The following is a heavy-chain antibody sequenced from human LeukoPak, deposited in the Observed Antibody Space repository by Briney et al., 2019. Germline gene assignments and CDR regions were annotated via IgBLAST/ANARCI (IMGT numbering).Heavy chain of an antibody. CDR2: IYYSGST. CDR3: AREFSGQDCSGGSCQDY. D-gene: IGHD2-15*01. CDR1: GGSISSYY. J-gene: IGHJ4*02. V-gene: IGHV4-59*12. Sequence: NPSETLSLTCTVSGGSISSYYWGWIRQPPGKGLEWIGYIYYSGSTNYNPSLKTRVTMSVDTSKNQFSLKLSSVTAADTAVYYCAREFSGQDCSGGSCQDYWGQGTLVTVSS.